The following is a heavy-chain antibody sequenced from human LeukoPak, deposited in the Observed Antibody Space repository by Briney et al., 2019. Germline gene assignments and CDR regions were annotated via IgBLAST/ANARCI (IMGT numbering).Heavy chain of an antibody. V-gene: IGHV4-34*01. Sequence: GSLRLSCAASGFTFSSFSMNWVRQAPGKGLEWIGEINHSGSTNYNPSLKSRVTISVDTSKNQFSLKLSSVTAADTAVYYCARGTNIFDYWGQGTLVTVSS. J-gene: IGHJ4*02. CDR2: INHSGST. CDR3: ARGTNIFDY. CDR1: GFTFSSFS. D-gene: IGHD2-8*01.